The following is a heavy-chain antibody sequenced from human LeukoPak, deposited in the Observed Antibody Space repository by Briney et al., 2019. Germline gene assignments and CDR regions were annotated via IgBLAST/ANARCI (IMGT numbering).Heavy chain of an antibody. V-gene: IGHV3-33*01. D-gene: IGHD5-18*01. Sequence: AGGSLRLSCAASGFTFSSYGMHWVRQPPGKGLEWVAVIWYDGSNKYYADSVKGRFTISRDNSKNTLYLQMNSLRAEDTAVYYCATPARGYSYGYEVYWGQGTLVTVSS. CDR1: GFTFSSYG. J-gene: IGHJ4*02. CDR3: ATPARGYSYGYEVY. CDR2: IWYDGSNK.